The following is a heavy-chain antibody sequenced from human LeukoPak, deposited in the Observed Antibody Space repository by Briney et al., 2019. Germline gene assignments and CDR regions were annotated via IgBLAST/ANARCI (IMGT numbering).Heavy chain of an antibody. Sequence: PSETLSLTCAVYGGSFSNYYWSWIRQSPGRGLEWIGEITHSGSTNYNPSLKSRVTISVDTSKNQFSLKLSSVTAADTAVYYCARGALSGYDFIEWGQGTLVTVSS. CDR3: ARGALSGYDFIE. CDR1: GGSFSNYY. D-gene: IGHD5-12*01. J-gene: IGHJ4*02. V-gene: IGHV4-34*01. CDR2: ITHSGST.